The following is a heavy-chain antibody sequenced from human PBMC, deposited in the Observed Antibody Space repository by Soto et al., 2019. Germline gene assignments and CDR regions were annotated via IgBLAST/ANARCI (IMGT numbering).Heavy chain of an antibody. J-gene: IGHJ4*02. CDR2: ISYDGSNK. CDR1: GFTFSSYG. CDR3: ARLYGGRVDY. Sequence: GGSLRLSCAASGFTFSSYGMHWVRQAPGKGLEWVAVISYDGSNKYYADSVKGRFTISRDNSKNTLYLQMNSLRAEDTAVYYCARLYGGRVDYWGQGTLVTVSS. V-gene: IGHV3-30*03. D-gene: IGHD3-16*01.